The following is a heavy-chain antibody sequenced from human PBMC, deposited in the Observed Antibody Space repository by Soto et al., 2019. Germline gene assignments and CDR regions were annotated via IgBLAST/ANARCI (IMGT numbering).Heavy chain of an antibody. CDR3: ARGRGGRRTGYFDY. J-gene: IGHJ4*02. CDR2: IIPIFGTA. D-gene: IGHD2-8*02. V-gene: IGHV1-69*06. Sequence: ASVKVSCKASGGTFSSYAISWVRQAPGQGLEWMGGIIPIFGTANYAQKFQGRVTITADKSTSTAYMELSGLRSEDTAVYYCARGRGGRRTGYFDYRAQRTPVTVSS. CDR1: GGTFSSYA.